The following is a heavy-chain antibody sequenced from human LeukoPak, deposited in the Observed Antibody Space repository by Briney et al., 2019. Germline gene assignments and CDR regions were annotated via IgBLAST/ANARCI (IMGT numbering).Heavy chain of an antibody. D-gene: IGHD3-22*01. CDR2: IYYSGST. Sequence: KPSETLSLTCTVSGGSISSYYWSWIRQPPGKGLEWIGYIYYSGSTNYNPSLKSRVTISVDTSKNQFSLKLSSVTAADTAVYYCASSPPTYYYDSSGYYPAGGFDYWGQGTLVTVSS. J-gene: IGHJ4*02. V-gene: IGHV4-59*08. CDR1: GGSISSYY. CDR3: ASSPPTYYYDSSGYYPAGGFDY.